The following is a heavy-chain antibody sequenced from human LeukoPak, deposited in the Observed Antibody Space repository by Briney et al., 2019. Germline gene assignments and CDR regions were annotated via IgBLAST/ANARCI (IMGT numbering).Heavy chain of an antibody. CDR2: IYYSGST. Sequence: SQTLSLTCTVSGGSISSGGYYWSWIRQHPGKGLEWIGYIYYSGSTYYNPSLKSRVTISVDTSKNQFSLKLSSVTAADTAVYYCARGGYGDYGGRYFDLWGRGTLVTVSS. J-gene: IGHJ2*01. CDR3: ARGGYGDYGGRYFDL. V-gene: IGHV4-31*03. CDR1: GGSISSGGYY. D-gene: IGHD4-17*01.